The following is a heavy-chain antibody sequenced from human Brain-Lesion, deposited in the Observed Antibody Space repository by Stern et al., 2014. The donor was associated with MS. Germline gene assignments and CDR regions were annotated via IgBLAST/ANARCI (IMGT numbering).Heavy chain of an antibody. V-gene: IGHV1-3*01. CDR2: INGVDDKT. D-gene: IGHD3-22*01. Sequence: QVQLVQSGAEVKKPGASVKVSCKASGYTFIRYAMQWVRQAPGQRLEWMGRINGVDDKTKYSHKFQGRVTITRDTSANTVYMELSSLRSEDTAVYYCARDDHRDSSGHYAHFDYWGQGTRVTVSS. J-gene: IGHJ4*02. CDR1: GYTFIRYA. CDR3: ARDDHRDSSGHYAHFDY.